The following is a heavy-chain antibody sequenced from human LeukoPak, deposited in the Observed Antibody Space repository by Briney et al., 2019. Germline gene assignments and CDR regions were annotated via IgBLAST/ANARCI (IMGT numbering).Heavy chain of an antibody. CDR2: INSDGSST. Sequence: GGSLRLSCAASGFTFSSYWMHWVRQAPGKGLVWVSRINSDGSSTSYADSVKGRFTISRDNAKNTLYLQMNSLRAEDTAVYYCAKGRRYNILTGYYVSEVDPWGQGILVTVSS. CDR3: AKGRRYNILTGYYVSEVDP. J-gene: IGHJ5*02. V-gene: IGHV3-74*01. D-gene: IGHD3-9*01. CDR1: GFTFSSYW.